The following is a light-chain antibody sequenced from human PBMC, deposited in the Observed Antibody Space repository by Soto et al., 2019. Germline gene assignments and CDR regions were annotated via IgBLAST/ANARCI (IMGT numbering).Light chain of an antibody. V-gene: IGKV1-6*01. J-gene: IGKJ4*01. CDR1: QAIRNN. Sequence: AIQMTQSPSSLSASLGDRVTITCRASQAIRNNLGWYQQKPGEAPKLLIFAASSLQTGVPSRFSGSGSGTDFTLTISSLQPEDFATYFCLQHYNNPLTFGGGTKVDIK. CDR2: AAS. CDR3: LQHYNNPLT.